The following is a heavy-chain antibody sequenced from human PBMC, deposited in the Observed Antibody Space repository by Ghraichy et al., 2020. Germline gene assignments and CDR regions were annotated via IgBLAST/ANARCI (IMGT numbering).Heavy chain of an antibody. CDR1: GFTFSSYW. J-gene: IGHJ3*02. D-gene: IGHD6-13*01. CDR3: ARGRYSSSWYNAHDAFDI. V-gene: IGHV3-74*01. Sequence: GGSLRLSCAASGFTFSSYWMHWVRQAPGKGLVWVSRINSDGSSTSYADSVKGRFTISRDNAKNTLYLQMNSLRAEDTAVYYCARGRYSSSWYNAHDAFDIWGQGTMVTVSS. CDR2: INSDGSST.